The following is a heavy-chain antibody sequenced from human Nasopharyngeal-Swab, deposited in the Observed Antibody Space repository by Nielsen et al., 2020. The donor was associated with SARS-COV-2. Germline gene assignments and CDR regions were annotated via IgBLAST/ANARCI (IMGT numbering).Heavy chain of an antibody. CDR2: IYYSGST. J-gene: IGHJ4*02. CDR3: ARDSPYYDFWSGLGPFDY. D-gene: IGHD3-3*01. CDR1: GGSISSSSYY. V-gene: IGHV4-39*07. Sequence: SETLSLTWTVCGGSISSSSYYWGWIRQPPGKGLEWIGSIYYSGSTYYNPSLKSRVTISVDTSKNQFSLKLSSVTAADTAVYYCARDSPYYDFWSGLGPFDYWGQGTLVTVSS.